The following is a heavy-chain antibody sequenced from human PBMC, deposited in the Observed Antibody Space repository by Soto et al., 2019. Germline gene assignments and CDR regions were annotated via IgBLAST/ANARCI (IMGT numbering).Heavy chain of an antibody. CDR1: GFTFTSSA. D-gene: IGHD3-3*01. Sequence: SVKVSCKASGFTFTSSAVQWVRQARGQRLEWIGWIVVGSGNTNYAQKFQGRVTITADKSTSTAYMELSSLRSEDTAVYYCASVVLRFLEWLGEDYYYGMDVWGQGTTVTVSS. J-gene: IGHJ6*02. CDR2: IVVGSGNT. V-gene: IGHV1-58*01. CDR3: ASVVLRFLEWLGEDYYYGMDV.